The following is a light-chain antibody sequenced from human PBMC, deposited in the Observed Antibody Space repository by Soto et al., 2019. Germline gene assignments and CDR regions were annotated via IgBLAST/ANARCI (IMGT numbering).Light chain of an antibody. Sequence: PWERATRSCRASPSVTNYLAWYQQKPGQPPSLLIYGAFNRDAGIPDRFSGSGSGTDFTLTISSQEPEDSAVYYCHPSNMGHPVTFGKGTRLEIK. CDR3: HPSNMGHPVT. V-gene: IGKV3D-11*02. CDR1: PSVTNY. J-gene: IGKJ5*01. CDR2: GAF.